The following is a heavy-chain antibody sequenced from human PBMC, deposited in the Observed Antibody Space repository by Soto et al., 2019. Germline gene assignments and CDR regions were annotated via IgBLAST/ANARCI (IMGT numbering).Heavy chain of an antibody. J-gene: IGHJ6*02. V-gene: IGHV1-2*02. CDR3: ARNDSSSLQYHYGMYF. Sequence: ASVTVSCKASGYTFTGYYMHWVRQAPGQGLEGMGWINPNSGGTNYAQKFQVTLTMTRDTPITSAYMALSRLRSDDTAVYYRARNDSSSLQYHYGMYFWGQGTTVTVS. CDR1: GYTFTGYY. D-gene: IGHD6-6*01. CDR2: INPNSGGT.